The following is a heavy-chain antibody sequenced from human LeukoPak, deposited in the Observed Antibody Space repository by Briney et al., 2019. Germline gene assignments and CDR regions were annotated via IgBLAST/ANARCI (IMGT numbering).Heavy chain of an antibody. Sequence: SETLSLTCAVSGYSISSGYQWAWIRQSPGKGLEWIGSIFHSGSAHYNPSLKSRVTISVETSNNPFSLKMYSVTAADTAVYYCARDPRWLTPDCTSTSCYENYFDPWGQGTLVTVSS. V-gene: IGHV4-38-2*02. D-gene: IGHD2-2*01. CDR1: GYSISSGYQ. J-gene: IGHJ5*02. CDR3: ARDPRWLTPDCTSTSCYENYFDP. CDR2: IFHSGSA.